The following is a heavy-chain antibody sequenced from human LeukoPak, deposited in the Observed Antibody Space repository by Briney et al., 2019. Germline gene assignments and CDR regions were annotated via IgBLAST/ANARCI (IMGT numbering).Heavy chain of an antibody. CDR2: IYYSGST. CDR1: GGSISSYY. Sequence: SETLSLTCTVSGGSISSYYWSWIRQPPGKGLEWIGYIYYSGSTNCNPSLKSRVTISVDTSKNQFSLKLSSVTAADTAVYYCASSYSSGWYRSFDYWGQGTLVTVSS. CDR3: ASSYSSGWYRSFDY. J-gene: IGHJ4*02. V-gene: IGHV4-59*08. D-gene: IGHD6-19*01.